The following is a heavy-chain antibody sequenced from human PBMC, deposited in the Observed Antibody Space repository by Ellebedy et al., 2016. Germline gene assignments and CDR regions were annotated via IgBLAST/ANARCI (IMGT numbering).Heavy chain of an antibody. CDR3: ATWIWMGNYPDGYFDY. V-gene: IGHV4-34*01. J-gene: IGHJ4*02. CDR1: GGSFSGYY. Sequence: SETLSLXCAVYGGSFSGYYWSWIRQPPGKGLEWIGEINHSGSTSYNPSLKSRVTISVDTSKNQFSLKLSSVTAADTAVYYCATWIWMGNYPDGYFDYWGQGTLVTVSS. CDR2: INHSGST. D-gene: IGHD4-11*01.